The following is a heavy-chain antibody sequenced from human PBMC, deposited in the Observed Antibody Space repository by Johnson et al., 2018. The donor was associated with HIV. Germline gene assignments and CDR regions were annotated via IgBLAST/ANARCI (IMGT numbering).Heavy chain of an antibody. CDR3: TTDGYGGYSYGYGAFDI. V-gene: IGHV3-30*04. J-gene: IGHJ3*02. D-gene: IGHD5-18*01. CDR2: ISYDGSNK. Sequence: QEQLVESGGGVVQPGRSLRLSCAASGFTFSSYAMHWVRQAPGKGLEWVAVISYDGSNKYYADSVKGRFTISRDNFKNTVYLQMNSLRTVDTAVYYCTTDGYGGYSYGYGAFDIWGQGTMVTVSS. CDR1: GFTFSSYA.